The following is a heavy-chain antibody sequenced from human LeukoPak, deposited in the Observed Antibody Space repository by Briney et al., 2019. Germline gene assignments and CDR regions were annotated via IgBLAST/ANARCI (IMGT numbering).Heavy chain of an antibody. CDR2: IKQDGSEK. J-gene: IGHJ6*03. CDR1: GFTFSSYW. CDR3: ARVLTRLYYYYYMDV. D-gene: IGHD6-6*01. Sequence: GGSLRLSCAASGFTFSSYWMSWVRQAPGKGLEWVANIKQDGSEKYYVDSVKDRFTISRDNAKNSLYLQMNSLRAEDTAVYYCARVLTRLYYYYYMDVWGEGTTVTVSS. V-gene: IGHV3-7*01.